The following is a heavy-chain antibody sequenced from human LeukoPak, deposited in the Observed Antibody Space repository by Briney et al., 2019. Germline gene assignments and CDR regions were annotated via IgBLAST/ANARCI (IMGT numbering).Heavy chain of an antibody. CDR3: ASDGFYCSSTSCHKSFDY. CDR2: ISGRGDNP. D-gene: IGHD2-2*01. V-gene: IGHV3-23*01. J-gene: IGHJ4*02. CDR1: GFTFASYA. Sequence: GGSLRLSCAASGFTFASYAMSWVRPAPGKGLEWVSAISGRGDNPNYADSVKGRFTISRDNPKNTLYLQMNSLRAEDTAVYYCASDGFYCSSTSCHKSFDYWGQGTLVTVSS.